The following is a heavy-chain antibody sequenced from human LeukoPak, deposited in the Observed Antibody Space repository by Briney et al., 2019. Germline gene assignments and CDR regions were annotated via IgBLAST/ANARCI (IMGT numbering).Heavy chain of an antibody. V-gene: IGHV3-23*01. J-gene: IGHJ4*02. CDR1: GFTFSSYG. D-gene: IGHD2-15*01. Sequence: PGGSLRLSCAASGFTFSSYGMSWVRQAPGKGLEWVSAISGSGGSTYHADSVKGRFTISRDSYKNTLYLQMNSLRAEDAAVYYCAKAPVTTCSGAYCYPFDYWGQGTLVTVSS. CDR3: AKAPVTTCSGAYCYPFDY. CDR2: ISGSGGST.